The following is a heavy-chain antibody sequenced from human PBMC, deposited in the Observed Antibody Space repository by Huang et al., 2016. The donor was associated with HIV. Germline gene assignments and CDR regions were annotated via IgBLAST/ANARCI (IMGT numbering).Heavy chain of an antibody. CDR1: GFSILIYY. D-gene: IGHD6-13*01. CDR3: AREGITPSGTEVSGFDF. CDR2: VNPRGGGA. V-gene: IGHV1-46*03. Sequence: QVQLVQSGAEVKKPGASVTISCKASGFSILIYYIHWVRQAPGQGLEWMGRVNPRGGGADYAQKFKGRVTMTRDTSTRTLYMELSSLRSEDTAVYYCAREGITPSGTEVSGFDFWGQGTPVSVSS. J-gene: IGHJ5*01.